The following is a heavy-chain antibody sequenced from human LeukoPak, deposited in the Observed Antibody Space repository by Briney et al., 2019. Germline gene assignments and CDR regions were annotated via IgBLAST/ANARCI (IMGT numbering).Heavy chain of an antibody. CDR2: INLNSGGT. CDR1: GYTLTELS. D-gene: IGHD3-9*01. J-gene: IGHJ4*02. CDR3: ARSPHILTGENFDY. V-gene: IGHV1-2*02. Sequence: ASVKVSCKVSGYTLTELSMHWVRQAPGQGLEWMGWINLNSGGTNYAQKFQVRVTMTRDTSISTAYMELSRLRSDDTAVYYCARSPHILTGENFDYWGQGTLVTVSS.